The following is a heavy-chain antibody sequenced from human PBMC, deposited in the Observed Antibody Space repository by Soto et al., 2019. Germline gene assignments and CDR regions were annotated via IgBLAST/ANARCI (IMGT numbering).Heavy chain of an antibody. D-gene: IGHD5-18*01. J-gene: IGHJ3*02. CDR2: IYSGGST. V-gene: IGHV3-53*01. CDR3: AKDKANSYGPDAFDI. CDR1: GFTVSSNY. Sequence: GGSLRLSCAASGFTVSSNYMSWVRQAPGKGLEWVSVIYSGGSTYYADSVKGRFTISRDNSKNTLYLQMNSLRAEDTAVYYCAKDKANSYGPDAFDIWGQGTMVTVSS.